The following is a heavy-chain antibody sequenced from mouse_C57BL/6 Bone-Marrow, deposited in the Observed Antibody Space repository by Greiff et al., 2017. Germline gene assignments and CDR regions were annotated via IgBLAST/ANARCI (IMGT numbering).Heavy chain of an antibody. CDR2: IYPGGGYT. CDR3: ERWGTVVASFDD. CDR1: GYTFTNSW. J-gene: IGHJ2*01. Sequence: QVQLKQSGAELVRPGTSVKMSCKASGYTFTNSWLGWAKQRPGHGLEWIGDIYPGGGYTNYNEKFKGKATLTADKSSSTAYMQFRSLTSEDSAIYSCERWGTVVASFDDWGKGTTLTVSS. V-gene: IGHV1-63*01. D-gene: IGHD1-1*01.